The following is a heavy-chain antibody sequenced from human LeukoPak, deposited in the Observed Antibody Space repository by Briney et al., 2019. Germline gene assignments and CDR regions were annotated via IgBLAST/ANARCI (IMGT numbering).Heavy chain of an antibody. CDR1: GGTFSSYG. CDR3: ARVRGSQYGDYSPYYYYYGMDV. CDR2: ISAYNGNT. D-gene: IGHD4-17*01. V-gene: IGHV1-18*01. J-gene: IGHJ6*02. Sequence: GSSVKVSCKASGGTFSSYGISWVRQAPGQGLGWMGWISAYNGNTNYAQKLQGRVTMTTDTSTSTAYMELRSLRSDDTAVYYCARVRGSQYGDYSPYYYYYGMDVWGQGTTVTVSS.